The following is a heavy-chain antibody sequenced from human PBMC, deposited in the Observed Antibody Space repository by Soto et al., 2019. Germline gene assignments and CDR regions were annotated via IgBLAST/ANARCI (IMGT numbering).Heavy chain of an antibody. CDR1: DFTISNAW. Sequence: EVQLVESGGGLVKPGGSLRLSCAASDFTISNAWMNWVRQAPGKGLEWVGRIKTKTEGEATDYAAPLKGRFTISRDDSKNTLFLQMHSLKPEDTAVYYCTTGSVEGVWGQGATVTVSS. CDR2: IKTKTEGEAT. J-gene: IGHJ6*02. D-gene: IGHD2-15*01. CDR3: TTGSVEGV. V-gene: IGHV3-15*07.